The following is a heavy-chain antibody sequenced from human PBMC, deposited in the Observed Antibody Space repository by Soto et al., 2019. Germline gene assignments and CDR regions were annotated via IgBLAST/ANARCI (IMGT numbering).Heavy chain of an antibody. Sequence: SETLSLTCTVSGGSISSALYYWAWIRQPPGKGLEWIGSKFYSGSSYYNPSLKSRVTISVDTSKNQFSLKVTSVTAADTAVYYCARQEGSGSYDNWFDPWGQGTLVTVSS. D-gene: IGHD3-10*01. CDR3: ARQEGSGSYDNWFDP. V-gene: IGHV4-39*01. J-gene: IGHJ5*02. CDR2: KFYSGSS. CDR1: GGSISSALYY.